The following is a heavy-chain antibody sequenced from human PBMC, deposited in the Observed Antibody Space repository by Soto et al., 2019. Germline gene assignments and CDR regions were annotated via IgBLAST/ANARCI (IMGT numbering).Heavy chain of an antibody. CDR2: ISAYNGNT. J-gene: IGHJ6*02. CDR1: GYTFTSYG. Sequence: GASVKVSCKASGYTFTSYGISWVRQAPGQGLEWMGWISAYNGNTNYAQKLQGGVTMTTDTSTSTAYMELRSLRSDDTAVYYCARRTHADYYYGMDVWGQGTTVTVSS. CDR3: ARRTHADYYYGMDV. V-gene: IGHV1-18*01.